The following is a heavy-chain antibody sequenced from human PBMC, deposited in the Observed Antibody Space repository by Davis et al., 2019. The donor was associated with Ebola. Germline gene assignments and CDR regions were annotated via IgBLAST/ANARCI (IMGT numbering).Heavy chain of an antibody. V-gene: IGHV3-9*01. CDR3: AKSEVVPAALYYYYGMDV. CDR1: GFIFDEYA. CDR2: ISWKSTSI. J-gene: IGHJ6*04. Sequence: SLKISCVGSGFIFDEYAMHWVRQGPGKGLEWVAGISWKSTSIGYADSVKGRFTISRDNAKNSLYLQMNSLRAEDTAVYYCAKSEVVPAALYYYYGMDVRGKGTTVTVSS. D-gene: IGHD2-2*01.